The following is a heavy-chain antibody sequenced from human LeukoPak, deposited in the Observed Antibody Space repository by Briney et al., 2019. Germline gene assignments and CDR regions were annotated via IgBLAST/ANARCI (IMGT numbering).Heavy chain of an antibody. Sequence: PGGSLRLSCAASGFTVSSNYMSWVRQAPGKGLEWVSVIHSAGSTYYADSVKGRFTISRDNSKNTLYLQMNSLRAEDTAVYYCARDTSGYTFDDWGQGTLVTVSS. V-gene: IGHV3-66*01. D-gene: IGHD5-18*01. CDR2: IHSAGST. CDR3: ARDTSGYTFDD. J-gene: IGHJ4*02. CDR1: GFTVSSNY.